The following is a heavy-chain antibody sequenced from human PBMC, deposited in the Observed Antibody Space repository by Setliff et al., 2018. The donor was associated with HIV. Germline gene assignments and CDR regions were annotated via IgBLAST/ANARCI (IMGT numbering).Heavy chain of an antibody. CDR2: IHYSGAT. D-gene: IGHD2-8*01. CDR3: ARHSPNVGVRGDAFGI. V-gene: IGHV4-59*08. CDR1: GGSISSHY. J-gene: IGHJ3*02. Sequence: PSETLSLTCTVSGGSISSHYWIWIRQPPGKGLEWIGYIHYSGATNYNPSLKSRVTISLDTSRTQFSLRLSSVTAADTAVYYCARHSPNVGVRGDAFGIWGQGTVVTVPS.